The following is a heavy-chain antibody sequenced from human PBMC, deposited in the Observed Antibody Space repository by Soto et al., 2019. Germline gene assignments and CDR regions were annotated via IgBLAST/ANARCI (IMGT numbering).Heavy chain of an antibody. CDR3: ATRGTQGRWLEFADY. Sequence: QVQLLQSGAEVKRPGSSVKVSCEASGGTFSSLGFTWGRQAPGQGLEWMGGIIPISGRTTFAQKFQGRVTITADESTRATYMELTTLTSDDTAMYYCATRGTQGRWLEFADYWGQGTLVTVSS. CDR1: GGTFSSLG. CDR2: IIPISGRT. J-gene: IGHJ4*02. V-gene: IGHV1-69*01. D-gene: IGHD5-12*01.